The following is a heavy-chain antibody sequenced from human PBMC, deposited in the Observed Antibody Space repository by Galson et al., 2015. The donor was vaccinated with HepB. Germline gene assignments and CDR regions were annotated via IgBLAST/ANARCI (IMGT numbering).Heavy chain of an antibody. CDR1: GFTFSTYS. D-gene: IGHD1-26*01. Sequence: SLRLSCAASGFTFSTYSMNWVRQAPGKGLEWVSSITSGSSYIYYADSVKGRFTISRDNAKNSLYLQMNSLRAEDTAVYYCARDMGGSHYWGQGTLVTVSS. J-gene: IGHJ4*02. CDR2: ITSGSSYI. V-gene: IGHV3-21*01. CDR3: ARDMGGSHY.